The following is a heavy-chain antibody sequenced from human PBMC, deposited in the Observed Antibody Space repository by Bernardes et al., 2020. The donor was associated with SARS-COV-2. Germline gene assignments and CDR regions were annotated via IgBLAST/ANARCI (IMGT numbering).Heavy chain of an antibody. CDR3: TRGSGNYYFDY. Sequence: GGSLRLSCEASGFTFSTYWMHWVRQAPGKGLQWVSRIDSDGSTTNYADSVKGRFTISRDNARNTLYLQMNSLRPEDTAVYYCTRGSGNYYFDYWGQGTLVTVSS. J-gene: IGHJ4*02. CDR1: GFTFSTYW. CDR2: IDSDGSTT. D-gene: IGHD1-26*01. V-gene: IGHV3-74*01.